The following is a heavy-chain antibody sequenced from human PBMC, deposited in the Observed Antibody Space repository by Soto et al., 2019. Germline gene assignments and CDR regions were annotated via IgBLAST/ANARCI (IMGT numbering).Heavy chain of an antibody. J-gene: IGHJ4*02. Sequence: QVQLVQSGAEVKKPGASVKGSCKASGYTFTNFGISWVRQAPGQGLEWMGWISAYNGNTNYAQNFQVRVTMTTDTSTSTSYMDLRSRRADDTAVYYCARGGTQIDYWGQGTLVTVSS. CDR2: ISAYNGNT. CDR1: GYTFTNFG. CDR3: ARGGTQIDY. V-gene: IGHV1-18*01. D-gene: IGHD3-16*01.